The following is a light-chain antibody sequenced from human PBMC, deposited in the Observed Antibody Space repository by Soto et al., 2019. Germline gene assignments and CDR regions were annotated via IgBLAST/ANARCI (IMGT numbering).Light chain of an antibody. V-gene: IGKV3-15*01. CDR2: SAS. J-gene: IGKJ2*01. Sequence: EVLMTQSPATLSVFPGERVTLSCGASQSVSISLAWYQQKPGQAPRLLIYSASTRASGIPARFSGSGSGTEFTLTITSLESEDFAVYYCQQYINGYTFGQGTKLEIK. CDR3: QQYINGYT. CDR1: QSVSIS.